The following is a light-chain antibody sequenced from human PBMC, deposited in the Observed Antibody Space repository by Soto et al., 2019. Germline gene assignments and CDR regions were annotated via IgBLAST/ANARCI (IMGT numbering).Light chain of an antibody. V-gene: IGLV2-14*01. Sequence: QSALTQPASVSGSPGQSITISCTGNSSDVGGYNYVSWYQQHPGKAPKLMIYDVSNRPSGVSNRFSGSKSGNTASLTISGLQAEDEADYYCSSYTSSSTPGVVFGGGTKVTVL. CDR2: DVS. CDR3: SSYTSSSTPGVV. J-gene: IGLJ2*01. CDR1: SSDVGGYNY.